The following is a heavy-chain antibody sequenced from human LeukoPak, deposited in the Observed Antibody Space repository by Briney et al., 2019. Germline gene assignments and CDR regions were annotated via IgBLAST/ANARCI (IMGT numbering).Heavy chain of an antibody. J-gene: IGHJ6*02. CDR2: IYYSGST. D-gene: IGHD2-2*01. CDR3: ARFPRVVPAAMNGYYYYGMDV. Sequence: SETLSLTCTVSGGSISSYYWSWIRQPPGKGLEWIGYIYYSGSTNYNPSLKSRVTISVDTPKNQFSLKLSSVTAADTAVYYCARFPRVVPAAMNGYYYYGMDVWGQGTTVTASS. CDR1: GGSISSYY. V-gene: IGHV4-59*01.